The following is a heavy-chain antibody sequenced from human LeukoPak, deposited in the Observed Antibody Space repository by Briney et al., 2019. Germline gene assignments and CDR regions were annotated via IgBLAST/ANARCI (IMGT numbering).Heavy chain of an antibody. CDR2: ISYDGSYK. Sequence: PGGSLRLSCAASGFTFSSYGMHWVRQAPGKGLEWVAVISYDGSYKYYADSVKGRFTISRDNSKNTLYLQMNSLRAEDTAMYYCARQYSYDSSGYYPWDYWGQGTLVTVSS. V-gene: IGHV3-30*03. J-gene: IGHJ4*02. D-gene: IGHD3-22*01. CDR1: GFTFSSYG. CDR3: ARQYSYDSSGYYPWDY.